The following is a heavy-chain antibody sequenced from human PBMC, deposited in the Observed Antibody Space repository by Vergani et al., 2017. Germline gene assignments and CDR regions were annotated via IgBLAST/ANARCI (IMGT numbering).Heavy chain of an antibody. D-gene: IGHD3-16*02. V-gene: IGHV1-18*01. CDR2: VSTYNGNT. CDR1: GYSFINYG. Sequence: QSQLVQSGDEVKKPGASVKVSCKTSGYSFINYGISWVRQAPGQGLEWLGWVSTYNGNTNYGQKIQGRVTMTTDTSTRTAYMQLRSLTFDDTAVYYCAGEGFYDNILGTYRPPSYYGIGVWGQGTKVTVAS. J-gene: IGHJ6*02. CDR3: AGEGFYDNILGTYRPPSYYGIGV.